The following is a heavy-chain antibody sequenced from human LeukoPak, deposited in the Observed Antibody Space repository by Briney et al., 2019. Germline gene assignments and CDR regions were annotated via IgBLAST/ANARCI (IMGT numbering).Heavy chain of an antibody. CDR3: ARVRNSKWKHYFDY. J-gene: IGHJ4*02. V-gene: IGHV4-34*01. CDR1: GGSFSAYY. Sequence: SDTLSLTCAVYGGSFSAYYWSWIRQPPGKGLEWIGEISHSGSTNYNPSLKSRVTISVDTSKNQFSLKLSSVTAADTAVYYCARVRNSKWKHYFDYWGQGTLVTVSS. CDR2: ISHSGST. D-gene: IGHD1-1*01.